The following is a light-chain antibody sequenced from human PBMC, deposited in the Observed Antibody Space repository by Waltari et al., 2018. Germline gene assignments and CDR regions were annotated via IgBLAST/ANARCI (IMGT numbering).Light chain of an antibody. CDR2: KAF. V-gene: IGKV1-5*03. J-gene: IGKJ1*01. Sequence: DIQMTQSPSTPSASVGERVTISCRASQRISSWLAWYQQKPGKAPKLLIYKAFSLESGVPSRFSGSGSGTEFTLTISSLQPDDFATYYCQQYNSYSPRAFGQGTKVEIK. CDR3: QQYNSYSPRA. CDR1: QRISSW.